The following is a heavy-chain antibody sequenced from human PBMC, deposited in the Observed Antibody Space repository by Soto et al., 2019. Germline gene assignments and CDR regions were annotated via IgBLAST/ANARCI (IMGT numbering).Heavy chain of an antibody. D-gene: IGHD6-19*01. CDR2: IYYSGST. V-gene: IGHV4-59*01. Sequence: PSETLSLTCTVSGGSISSYYWSWIRQPPGKGLEWIGYIYYSGSTNYNPSLKSRVTISVDTSKNQFSLKLSSVTAADTAVYYCARVTGYSSGWHDYWGQGTLVTVSS. CDR1: GGSISSYY. J-gene: IGHJ4*02. CDR3: ARVTGYSSGWHDY.